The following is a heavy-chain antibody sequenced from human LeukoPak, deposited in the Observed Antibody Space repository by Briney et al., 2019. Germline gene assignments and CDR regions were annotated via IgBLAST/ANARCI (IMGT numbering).Heavy chain of an antibody. Sequence: GGSQSLLCAASGFPFSSSCVSWVRQAPGKGLEWVANIKQDGSEKYYVDSVKGRFTTSRDNAKNSLYLQMNSLRAEDTAVYYCAKSYNDFWSGYYFYYGMDVWGHGTTVTVSS. CDR2: IKQDGSEK. D-gene: IGHD3-3*01. V-gene: IGHV3-7*05. CDR1: GFPFSSSC. CDR3: AKSYNDFWSGYYFYYGMDV. J-gene: IGHJ6*02.